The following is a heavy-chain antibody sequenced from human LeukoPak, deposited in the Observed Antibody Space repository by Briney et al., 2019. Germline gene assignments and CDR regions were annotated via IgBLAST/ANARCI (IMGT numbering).Heavy chain of an antibody. CDR3: ATEGARYYDFWSGKRDNWFDP. V-gene: IGHV3-21*01. CDR1: GLTFSTYT. Sequence: GGSLRLSCAASGLTFSTYTMNWVRQAPGKGLEWVSSISSSSTYIYYADSVKGRFTISRDNAKNSLYLQMNSLRAEDTAVYYCATEGARYYDFWSGKRDNWFDPWGQGTLVTVSS. D-gene: IGHD3-3*01. J-gene: IGHJ5*02. CDR2: ISSSSTYI.